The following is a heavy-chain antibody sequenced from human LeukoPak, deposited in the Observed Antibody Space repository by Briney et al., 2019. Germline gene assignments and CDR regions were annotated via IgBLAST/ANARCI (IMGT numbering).Heavy chain of an antibody. CDR1: GFTFSDYG. J-gene: IGHJ4*02. Sequence: QPGGSLRLSCAVSGFTFSDYGMQWVRQAPGKGLEWVAFIRPDGTNKQYADSVKGRFTISRDISKNTLYLQMNSLRPEDTAVYPCARAAYYSSGWPLDYWGQGTLVTVSS. CDR3: ARAAYYSSGWPLDY. D-gene: IGHD6-19*01. CDR2: IRPDGTNK. V-gene: IGHV3-30*02.